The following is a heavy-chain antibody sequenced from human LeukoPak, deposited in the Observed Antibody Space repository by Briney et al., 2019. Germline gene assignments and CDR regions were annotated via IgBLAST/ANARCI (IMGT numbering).Heavy chain of an antibody. CDR2: IYSGGST. J-gene: IGHJ4*02. CDR1: GFTVSSNY. V-gene: IGHV3-66*02. D-gene: IGHD3-3*01. CDR3: ATNYDFWSGYYMEFDY. Sequence: GGSLRLSCAASGFTVSSNYMSWVRQAPGKGLEWVSVIYSGGSTYYADSVKGRFTISRDNSKNTLYLQMNGLRAEDTAVYYCATNYDFWSGYYMEFDYWGQGTLVTVSS.